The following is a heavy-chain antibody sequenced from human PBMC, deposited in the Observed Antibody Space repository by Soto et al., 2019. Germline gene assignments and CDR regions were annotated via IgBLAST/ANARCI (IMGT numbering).Heavy chain of an antibody. CDR3: ARFLVSVGYSGSSPYYYYGMDV. CDR1: GFTFSSYW. D-gene: IGHD1-26*01. V-gene: IGHV3-74*01. CDR2: INSDGSST. Sequence: GESLKISCAASGFTFSSYWMHWVRQAPGKGLVWVSRINSDGSSTSYADSVKGRFTISRDNAKNTLYLQMNSLRAEDTAVYYCARFLVSVGYSGSSPYYYYGMDVWGQGTTVTVSS. J-gene: IGHJ6*02.